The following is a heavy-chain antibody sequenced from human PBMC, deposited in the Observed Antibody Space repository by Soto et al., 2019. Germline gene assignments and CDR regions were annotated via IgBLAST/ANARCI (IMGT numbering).Heavy chain of an antibody. Sequence: SETLSLTCTVSCGSISSGDYYWSWIREPPGKGLDWIGYIYYSGSTYYNPSLKSRVTISVDTSKNQFSLKLSSVTAADTAVYYCASDNGPHWLDPWGQGTMVTVSS. J-gene: IGHJ5*02. CDR3: ASDNGPHWLDP. V-gene: IGHV4-30-4*01. CDR2: IYYSGST. CDR1: CGSISSGDYY.